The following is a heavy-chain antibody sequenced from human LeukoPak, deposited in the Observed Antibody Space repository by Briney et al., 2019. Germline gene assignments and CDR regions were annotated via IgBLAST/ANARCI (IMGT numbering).Heavy chain of an antibody. CDR3: ARDWGGYDSYYYYYGMDV. D-gene: IGHD5-12*01. Sequence: GGSLSLSCAASGFTFSSYGMHWLRQAPGKGLEGVAVIWFDGGNNSYADSVKGRFTISRDNSKNTLYLQMNSLRAEDTAVYCCARDWGGYDSYYYYYGMDVWGKGTTVTVSS. CDR2: IWFDGGNN. V-gene: IGHV3-33*01. CDR1: GFTFSSYG. J-gene: IGHJ6*04.